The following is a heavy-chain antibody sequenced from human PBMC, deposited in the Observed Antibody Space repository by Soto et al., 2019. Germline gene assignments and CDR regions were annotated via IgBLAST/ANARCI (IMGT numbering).Heavy chain of an antibody. V-gene: IGHV4-30-4*01. CDR3: ARWGSRIGYFDL. Sequence: QVQLQESGPGLVKPSQTLSLTCTVSGGSISSGDYYWSWIRQPPGKGLEWIGYIYYSGSTYYNPSLKSRVTIAVDTSKNQCSLKLSSVTAAATAVYYCARWGSRIGYFDLWGRDTLVTVSS. CDR2: IYYSGST. J-gene: IGHJ2*01. CDR1: GGSISSGDYY. D-gene: IGHD7-27*01.